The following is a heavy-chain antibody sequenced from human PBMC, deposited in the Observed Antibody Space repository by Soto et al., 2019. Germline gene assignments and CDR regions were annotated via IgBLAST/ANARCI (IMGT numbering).Heavy chain of an antibody. Sequence: PWWSPRLCCAASGCTVNSYAIYWVRQAPGKGLEWVAVISYDGSNKYYADSVKGRFTISRDNSKNTLYLQMNSLRAEDTAVYYCARVPDYYDSSGYYPGPFDYWGQGTLVTVSS. CDR2: ISYDGSNK. D-gene: IGHD3-22*01. J-gene: IGHJ4*02. V-gene: IGHV3-30-3*01. CDR1: GCTVNSYA. CDR3: ARVPDYYDSSGYYPGPFDY.